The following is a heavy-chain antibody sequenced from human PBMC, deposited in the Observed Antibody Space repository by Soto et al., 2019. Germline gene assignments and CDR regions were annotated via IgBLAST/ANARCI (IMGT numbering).Heavy chain of an antibody. CDR1: GWTFSSYG. V-gene: IGHV3-23*01. J-gene: IGHJ6*03. D-gene: IGHD2-15*01. CDR3: AKGGGVHCSGGSCYSGMFDYYYYMDV. Sequence: GALRLSCAASGWTFSSYGMSWVRQAPGKGLEWVSAISGSGGSTYYADSVKGRFTISRDNSKNTLYLQMNSLRAEDTAVYYCAKGGGVHCSGGSCYSGMFDYYYYMDVWGKGTTVTVSS. CDR2: ISGSGGST.